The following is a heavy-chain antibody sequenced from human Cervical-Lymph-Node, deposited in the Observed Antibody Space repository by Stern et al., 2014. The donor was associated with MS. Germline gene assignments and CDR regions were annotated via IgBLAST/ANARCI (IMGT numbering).Heavy chain of an antibody. CDR1: GGTFSNYA. Sequence: VQLVQSGAEVKKPGSSVKVSCKTSGGTFSNYAISWVRQAPGTGLEWMGGITPILDATNYSQKFQGISTITADESARTAYMELSSLRSDDTAMYYCARGDSEAPIYYFDYWGQGTLVTVSS. D-gene: IGHD2-21*01. CDR2: ITPILDAT. V-gene: IGHV1-69*01. J-gene: IGHJ4*02. CDR3: ARGDSEAPIYYFDY.